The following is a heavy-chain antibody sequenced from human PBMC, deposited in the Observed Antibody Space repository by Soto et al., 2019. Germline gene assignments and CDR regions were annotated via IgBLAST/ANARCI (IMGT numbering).Heavy chain of an antibody. D-gene: IGHD3-10*01. CDR1: GGSFSGYY. Sequence: SETLSLTCAVYGGSFSGYYWSWIRQPPGKXLEWIGEINHSGSTNYNPSLKSRVTISVDTSKNQFSLKLSSVTAADTAVYYCARVRYGFDASYYYYGMDVWGQGTTVTVSS. J-gene: IGHJ6*02. CDR3: ARVRYGFDASYYYYGMDV. V-gene: IGHV4-34*01. CDR2: INHSGST.